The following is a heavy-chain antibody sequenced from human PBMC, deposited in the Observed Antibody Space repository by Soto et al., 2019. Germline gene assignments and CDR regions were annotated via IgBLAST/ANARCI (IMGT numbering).Heavy chain of an antibody. J-gene: IGHJ6*02. CDR3: ASGSRYYGSGSYNRGRRYYYGTDV. D-gene: IGHD3-10*01. CDR1: GGSFSGYY. Sequence: LSETLSLTCAVYGGSFSGYYWSWIRQPPGKGLEWIGEINHSGSTNYDPSLKSRVTISVDTSKNQFSLKLSSVTAADTAVYYCASGSRYYGSGSYNRGRRYYYGTDVWRPGTTLTVS. CDR2: INHSGST. V-gene: IGHV4-34*01.